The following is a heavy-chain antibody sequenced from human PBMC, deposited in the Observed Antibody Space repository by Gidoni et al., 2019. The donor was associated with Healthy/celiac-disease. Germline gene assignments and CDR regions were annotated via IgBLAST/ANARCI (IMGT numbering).Heavy chain of an antibody. J-gene: IGHJ6*02. CDR1: GFTFSSSG. D-gene: IGHD2-15*01. Sequence: QVQLVASGGGLVQPGRSLRLPCAASGFTFSSSGIHWVLPDPGKGLGGVAVIWYDGSNKYYADSVKGRFTTSRDNSKNTLYLQMNSLRAEDTAVYYCARDGRGMECSGGSCYSNYYYGMDVWGQGTTVTVSS. CDR2: IWYDGSNK. CDR3: ARDGRGMECSGGSCYSNYYYGMDV. V-gene: IGHV3-33*01.